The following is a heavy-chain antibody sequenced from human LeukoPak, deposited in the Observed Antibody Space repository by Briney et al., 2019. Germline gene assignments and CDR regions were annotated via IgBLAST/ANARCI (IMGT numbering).Heavy chain of an antibody. D-gene: IGHD4-17*01. CDR3: ASYYGDYYYFDY. Sequence: SETLSLTCAVYGGSFSGYYWSWIRQPPGKGLEWIGEINHSGSTNYNPSLKSRVTISVDTSKNQFSLKLSSVTAADTAVYYCASYYGDYYYFDYWGQGTLVTVSS. CDR1: GGSFSGYY. J-gene: IGHJ4*02. CDR2: INHSGST. V-gene: IGHV4-34*01.